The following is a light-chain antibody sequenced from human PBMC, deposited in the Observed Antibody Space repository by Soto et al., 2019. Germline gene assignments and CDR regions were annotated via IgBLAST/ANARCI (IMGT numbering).Light chain of an antibody. V-gene: IGLV2-14*01. CDR3: NSYTSSSTFV. J-gene: IGLJ1*01. Sequence: QSALTQPASVSVSPGQSITIPCTGTSSDIGSYNYVSWYQQHPGKAPKLMIYDVSNRPSGISNRFSGSKSGNTASLTISGLQAEDEADYYCNSYTSSSTFVFGTGTKVTVL. CDR1: SSDIGSYNY. CDR2: DVS.